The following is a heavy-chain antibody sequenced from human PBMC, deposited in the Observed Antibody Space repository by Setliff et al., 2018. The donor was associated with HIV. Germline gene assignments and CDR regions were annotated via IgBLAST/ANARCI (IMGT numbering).Heavy chain of an antibody. CDR2: IIPIFGTA. CDR1: GGTFSSYA. Sequence: SVKVSCKASGGTFSSYAISWVRQAPGQGLEWMGGIIPIFGTANYAQKFWGRVTITTHESTSTAYMELSSLRSEDTSVYYCARDFGGYCSSMSCPGLFDPWGQGTLVTVSS. CDR3: ARDFGGYCSSMSCPGLFDP. J-gene: IGHJ5*02. D-gene: IGHD2-2*01. V-gene: IGHV1-69*05.